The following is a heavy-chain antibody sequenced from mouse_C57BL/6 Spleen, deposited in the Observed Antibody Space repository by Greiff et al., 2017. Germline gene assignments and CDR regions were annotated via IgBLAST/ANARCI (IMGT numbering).Heavy chain of an antibody. Sequence: VQLQQSGPELVKPGASVKISCKASGYSFTGYYMNWVKQSPEKSLEWIGEINPSTGGTTYNQKFKAKATLTVDKSSSTAYMQLNSLTSEDSAVYYCARYYYSNFDYWGQGTTLTVSS. CDR1: GYSFTGYY. CDR3: ARYYYSNFDY. V-gene: IGHV1-42*01. J-gene: IGHJ2*01. D-gene: IGHD2-5*01. CDR2: INPSTGGT.